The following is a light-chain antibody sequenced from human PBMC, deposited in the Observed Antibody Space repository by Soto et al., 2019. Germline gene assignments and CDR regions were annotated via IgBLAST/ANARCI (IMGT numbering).Light chain of an antibody. CDR1: QSVSSNA. CDR2: GAS. V-gene: IGKV3-20*01. CDR3: QQYGGSPRT. J-gene: IGKJ1*01. Sequence: EIVLTQSPGTLSLSPGERATLSCRASQSVSSNALAWYQQKRGQAPRLLIHGASSRATAIPDRFSGSGSGTDFTLTISRLEPEDFAVYYCQQYGGSPRTFGQGTKVEVK.